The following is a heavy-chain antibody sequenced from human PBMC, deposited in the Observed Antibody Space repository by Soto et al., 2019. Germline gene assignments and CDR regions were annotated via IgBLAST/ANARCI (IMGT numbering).Heavy chain of an antibody. CDR3: ARDGITIFGVDPNWFDP. CDR2: IWYDGSNK. Sequence: QVQRVESGGGVVQPGRSLRLSCAASGFTFSSYGMHWVRQAPGKGLEWVAVIWYDGSNKYYADSVEGRFTISRDNSKNTLYLQMNSLRAEDTAVYYCARDGITIFGVDPNWFDPWGQGTLVTVSS. D-gene: IGHD3-3*01. V-gene: IGHV3-33*01. J-gene: IGHJ5*02. CDR1: GFTFSSYG.